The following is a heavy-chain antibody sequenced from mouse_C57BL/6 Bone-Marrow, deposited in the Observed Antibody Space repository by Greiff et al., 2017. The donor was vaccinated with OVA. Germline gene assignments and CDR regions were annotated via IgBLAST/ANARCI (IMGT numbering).Heavy chain of an antibody. D-gene: IGHD2-5*01. V-gene: IGHV1-26*01. CDR3: ARAENYYSNYPWFAY. CDR1: GYTFTDYY. J-gene: IGHJ3*01. Sequence: EVQLQQSGPELVKPGASVKISCKASGYTFTDYYMNWVKQSHGKSLEWIGDINPNNGGTSYNQKFKGKATLTVDKSSSTAYMELRSLTSEDSAVYYCARAENYYSNYPWFAYRGQGTLVTVSA. CDR2: INPNNGGT.